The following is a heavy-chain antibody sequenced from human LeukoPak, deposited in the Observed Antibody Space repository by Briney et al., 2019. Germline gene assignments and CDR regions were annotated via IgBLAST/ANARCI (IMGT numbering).Heavy chain of an antibody. V-gene: IGHV4-38-2*02. CDR3: ARSSGIAVAGTIDY. Sequence: SETLSLTCTVSGYSISSGYYWGWIRPPPGKGLEWIGGIYHSGSTYYNPSLKSRVTISVDTSKNQFSLKLSSVTAADTAVYYCARSSGIAVAGTIDYWGQGTLVTVSS. CDR2: IYHSGST. D-gene: IGHD6-19*01. CDR1: GYSISSGYY. J-gene: IGHJ4*02.